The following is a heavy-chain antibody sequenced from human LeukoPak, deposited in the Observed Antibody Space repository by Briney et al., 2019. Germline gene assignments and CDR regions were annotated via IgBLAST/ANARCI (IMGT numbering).Heavy chain of an antibody. V-gene: IGHV4-34*01. CDR2: INHSGST. J-gene: IGHJ5*02. CDR1: GGSFSGYY. CDR3: ARGGYYASSGYYQWNWFDP. D-gene: IGHD3-22*01. Sequence: SETLSLTCAVYGGSFSGYYWSWIRQPPGKGLEWIGEINHSGSTNYNPSLTSRVTISVDPSKNQFSLKMSSVTAADTGVYYCARGGYYASSGYYQWNWFDPWGQGTLVTVSS.